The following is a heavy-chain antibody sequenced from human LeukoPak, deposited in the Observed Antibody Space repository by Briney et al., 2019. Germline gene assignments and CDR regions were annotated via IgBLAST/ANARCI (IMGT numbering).Heavy chain of an antibody. V-gene: IGHV4-39*01. CDR1: GGSFSGYY. CDR2: IYYSGST. J-gene: IGHJ3*02. D-gene: IGHD6-6*01. Sequence: SETLSLTCAVYGGSFSGYYWGWIRQPPGKGLEWIGSIYYSGSTYYNPSLKSRVTISVDTSKNQFSLKLSSVTAADTAVYYCARQVIAARPDAFDIWGQGTMVTVSS. CDR3: ARQVIAARPDAFDI.